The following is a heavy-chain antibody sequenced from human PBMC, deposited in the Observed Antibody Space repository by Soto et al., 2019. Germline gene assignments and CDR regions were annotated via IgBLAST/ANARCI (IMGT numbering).Heavy chain of an antibody. CDR3: ARDRTGNYDILTGQWRRAFDI. D-gene: IGHD3-9*01. V-gene: IGHV4-59*01. CDR1: GGSISSYY. Sequence: SETLSLTCTVSGGSISSYYWSWIRQPPGKGLEWIGYIYYSGSTNYNPSLKSRVTISVDTSKNQFSLKLSSVTAADTAVYYCARDRTGNYDILTGQWRRAFDIWGQGTTVTVSS. CDR2: IYYSGST. J-gene: IGHJ3*02.